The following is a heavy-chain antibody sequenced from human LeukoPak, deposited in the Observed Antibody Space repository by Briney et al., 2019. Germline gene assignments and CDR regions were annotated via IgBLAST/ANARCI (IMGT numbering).Heavy chain of an antibody. V-gene: IGHV3-48*03. CDR3: VRKGDFDT. CDR2: ITDDGETT. Sequence: GGSLRLSCVASGFTFSSYEMSWIRQAPGKGLEWISYITDDGETTYYGDSVRGRFVISRDNAKNSLYLQLNSPGVQDTAVYYCVRKGDFDTWGQGTLVTVSS. J-gene: IGHJ4*02. CDR1: GFTFSSYE.